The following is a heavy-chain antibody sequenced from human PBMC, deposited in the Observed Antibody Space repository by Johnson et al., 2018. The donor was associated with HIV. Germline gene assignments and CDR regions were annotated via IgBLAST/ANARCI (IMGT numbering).Heavy chain of an antibody. J-gene: IGHJ3*02. CDR3: AKESKCEPRTQHAFDI. D-gene: IGHD5/OR15-5a*01. CDR2: MWYDGSNK. V-gene: IGHV3-33*06. Sequence: QVQLVESGGGVVQPGRSLRLSCAASGFTFSTYGMHWVRQAPGKGLEWVAVMWYDGSNKYYADSVKGRFTISRDNSKNTLYLQMNSLRAEDTAVYYCAKESKCEPRTQHAFDIWGQGALVTVSS. CDR1: GFTFSTYG.